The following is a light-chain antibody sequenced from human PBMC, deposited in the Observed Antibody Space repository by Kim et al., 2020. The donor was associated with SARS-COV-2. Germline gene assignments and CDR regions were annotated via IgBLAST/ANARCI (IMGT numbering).Light chain of an antibody. J-gene: IGKJ1*01. Sequence: DIQMTQSPSSLSASVGDRVTITCRASQGISNYLAWYQQKPEKVPKLLIYAASTLQSGVSSRFSGSGSGTDFSLTISSLQPEDVASYYCQKYDRAPWTFGQGTKVEIK. CDR1: QGISNY. CDR3: QKYDRAPWT. V-gene: IGKV1-27*01. CDR2: AAS.